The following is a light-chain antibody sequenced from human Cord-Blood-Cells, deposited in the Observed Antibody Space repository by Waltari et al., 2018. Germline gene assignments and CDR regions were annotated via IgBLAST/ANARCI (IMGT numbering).Light chain of an antibody. V-gene: IGLV2-23*01. CDR1: SSDVGSYNL. CDR2: EGS. CDR3: CSYAGSSTFVV. J-gene: IGLJ2*01. Sequence: QSALTQPASVSGCPGQSITISCPGTSSDVGSYNLVSWYQQHPGKAPKLMIYEGSKRPSGVSNRFSGSKSGNTASLTISGLQAEDEADYYCCSYAGSSTFVVFGGGTKLTVL.